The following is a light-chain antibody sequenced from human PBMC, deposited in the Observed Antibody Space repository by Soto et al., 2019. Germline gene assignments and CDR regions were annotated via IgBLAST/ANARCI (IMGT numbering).Light chain of an antibody. V-gene: IGKV1-5*03. J-gene: IGKJ1*01. CDR3: QHYNSYSEA. CDR2: KAS. Sequence: DIKMTQSPSTLSGSVGDRVTITCRASQTISSWLAWYQQKPGKAPKLLIYKASTLKSGVPSRFSGSGPGTEFTRSISSLQHDDFETDDCQHYNSYSEAFGQGTKVDIK. CDR1: QTISSW.